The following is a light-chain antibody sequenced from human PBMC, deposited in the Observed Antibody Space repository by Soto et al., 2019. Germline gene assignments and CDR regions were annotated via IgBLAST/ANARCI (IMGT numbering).Light chain of an antibody. Sequence: QSALTQPASVSGSPGQSITISCTGTSSDIGNYDFVSWYQQVPGTAPKAMIYEVSSRPSGVSNRFSGSKSGNTASLTISGLQAEDEADYYCSSYTSRSTPVFGGGTKLTVL. J-gene: IGLJ2*01. CDR3: SSYTSRSTPV. CDR2: EVS. CDR1: SSDIGNYDF. V-gene: IGLV2-14*01.